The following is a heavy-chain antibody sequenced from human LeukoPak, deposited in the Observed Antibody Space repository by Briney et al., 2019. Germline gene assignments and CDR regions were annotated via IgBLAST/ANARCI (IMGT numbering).Heavy chain of an antibody. CDR1: GGFFSGYY. D-gene: IGHD6-19*01. CDR3: ARADYSMDV. CDR2: INHSGST. V-gene: IGHV4-34*01. J-gene: IGHJ6*02. Sequence: SETVSLICAVYGGFFSGYYWLWMRQPPGKGREWIGEINHSGSTNFSPSLEGRVTISVGTSKNQFSPKLSSATAADTAVYYCARADYSMDVWGQRTTVTVSS.